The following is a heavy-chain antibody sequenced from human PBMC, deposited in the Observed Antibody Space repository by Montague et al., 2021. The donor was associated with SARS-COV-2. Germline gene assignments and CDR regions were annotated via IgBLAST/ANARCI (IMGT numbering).Heavy chain of an antibody. Sequence: VKPTQTLTLTCTFSGFSLSTSGMCVSWIRQPPGKALEWLALIDWDDDKYYSTSLKTRLTILKDTSKNQVVLTMTNMDPVDTATYYCARTLHDILTGYYSFDYWGQETLVTVSS. CDR2: IDWDDDK. J-gene: IGHJ4*02. D-gene: IGHD3-9*01. V-gene: IGHV2-70*01. CDR3: ARTLHDILTGYYSFDY. CDR1: GFSLSTSGMC.